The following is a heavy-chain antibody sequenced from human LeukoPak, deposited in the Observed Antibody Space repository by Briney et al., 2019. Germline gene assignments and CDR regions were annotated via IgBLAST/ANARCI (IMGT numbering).Heavy chain of an antibody. CDR3: ARDSRMAKSFDY. CDR2: IYTSGST. CDR1: GGSISSGSYY. D-gene: IGHD5-24*01. Sequence: SETLSLTCTVSGGSISSGSYYWSWIRQPAGKGLEWIGRIYTSGSTNYNPSLKSRVTISVDTSKNQFSLKLSSVTAADTAVYYCARDSRMAKSFDYWGQGTLVTVSS. J-gene: IGHJ4*02. V-gene: IGHV4-61*02.